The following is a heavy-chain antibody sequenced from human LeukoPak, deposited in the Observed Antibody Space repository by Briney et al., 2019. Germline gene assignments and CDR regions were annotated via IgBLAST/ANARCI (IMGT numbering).Heavy chain of an antibody. J-gene: IGHJ3*02. CDR3: ARDIVYSDYRDAFDI. CDR1: GGSFSSYY. CDR2: INYSGST. Sequence: SETLSLTCTVSGGSFSSYYWSWIRQPPGKGLEWIGDINYSGSTNYNPSLKSRVTISVDTSKNQFSLKLSSVTAADTAVYYCARDIVYSDYRDAFDIWGQGTMVTVSS. V-gene: IGHV4-59*01. D-gene: IGHD4-11*01.